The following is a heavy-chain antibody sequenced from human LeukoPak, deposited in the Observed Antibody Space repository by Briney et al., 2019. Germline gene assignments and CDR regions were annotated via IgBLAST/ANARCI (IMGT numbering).Heavy chain of an antibody. J-gene: IGHJ6*03. CDR1: GFTVSSNY. Sequence: PGGSLRLSCAASGFTVSSNYMSWVRQAPGKGLEWVSVIYSGGNTYYADSVKGRFTISRDYSKNTLYLQMNSLRAEDTAVYYCARAPCGGDCYSGYYYYYMDVRGNGTTVTVSS. CDR3: ARAPCGGDCYSGYYYYYMDV. V-gene: IGHV3-53*01. D-gene: IGHD2-21*01. CDR2: IYSGGNT.